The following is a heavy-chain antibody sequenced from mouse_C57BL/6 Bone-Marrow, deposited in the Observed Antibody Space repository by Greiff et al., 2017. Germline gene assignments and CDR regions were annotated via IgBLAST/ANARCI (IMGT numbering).Heavy chain of an antibody. V-gene: IGHV1-55*01. Sequence: VQLQQPGAELVKPGASVKMSCKASGYTFTSYWITWVKQRPGQGLEWIGDIYPGSGSTNYNEKFKSKATLTVDTSSSTAYMQLSSLTSEDSAVYYCAREGYYSNYDWYFDVWGTGTTVTVSS. CDR3: AREGYYSNYDWYFDV. D-gene: IGHD2-5*01. J-gene: IGHJ1*03. CDR1: GYTFTSYW. CDR2: IYPGSGST.